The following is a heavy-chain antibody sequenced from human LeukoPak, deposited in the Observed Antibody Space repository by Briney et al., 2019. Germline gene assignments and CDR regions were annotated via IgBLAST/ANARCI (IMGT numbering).Heavy chain of an antibody. D-gene: IGHD3-3*01. CDR1: GFTFSSYA. Sequence: GGSLRLSCAASGFTFSSYAMSWVRQAPGKGLEWVGRIKSKTDGGTTDYAVPVKGRFTISRDDSKNTLYLQMNSLRTEDTAVYYCTTDFWRNYYYYMDVWGKGTTVTVSS. V-gene: IGHV3-15*01. CDR3: TTDFWRNYYYYMDV. J-gene: IGHJ6*03. CDR2: IKSKTDGGTT.